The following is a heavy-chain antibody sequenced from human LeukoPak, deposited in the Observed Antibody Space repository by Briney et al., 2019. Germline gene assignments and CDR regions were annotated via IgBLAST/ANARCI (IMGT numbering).Heavy chain of an antibody. CDR2: IRYDGSNK. J-gene: IGHJ3*02. Sequence: GGSLRLSCAASGFTFSSYGMHWVRQAPGKGLEWVAFIRYDGSNKYYADSVKGRFTISRDNSKNTLYLQMNSLRAEDTAVYYCAKDFSQDAVAAQNDAFDIWGQGTMVTVSS. CDR1: GFTFSSYG. CDR3: AKDFSQDAVAAQNDAFDI. D-gene: IGHD6-19*01. V-gene: IGHV3-30*02.